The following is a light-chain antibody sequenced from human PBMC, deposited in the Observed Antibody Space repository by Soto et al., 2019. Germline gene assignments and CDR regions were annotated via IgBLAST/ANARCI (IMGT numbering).Light chain of an antibody. Sequence: QSALTQPASVSGSPGQSITISCTGTSSDVGGYNYVSWFQHHPGKAPKLIIYEVSYRPSGVSARFSGSKSGDTASLTISGLQAEDEADYYCSLYTSSTFYVFGTGTKLTVL. J-gene: IGLJ1*01. CDR1: SSDVGGYNY. V-gene: IGLV2-14*01. CDR3: SLYTSSTFYV. CDR2: EVS.